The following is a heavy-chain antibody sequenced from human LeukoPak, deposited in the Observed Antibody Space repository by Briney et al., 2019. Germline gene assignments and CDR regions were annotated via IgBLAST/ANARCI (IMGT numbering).Heavy chain of an antibody. V-gene: IGHV3-23*01. CDR1: GFTFSSYA. J-gene: IGHJ4*02. CDR2: ISGSGEST. Sequence: GGSLRLSCAASGFTFSSYAMSWVRQAPGKGLESVSAISGSGESTYYADSVKGRFTISRDNSKNTVYLQMNSLRAEDTAIYYCAKTIGSAYGPIDYWGQRTLVTVSS. D-gene: IGHD3-10*01. CDR3: AKTIGSAYGPIDY.